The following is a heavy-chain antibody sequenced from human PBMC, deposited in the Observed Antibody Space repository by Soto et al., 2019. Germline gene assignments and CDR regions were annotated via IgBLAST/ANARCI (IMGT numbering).Heavy chain of an antibody. V-gene: IGHV3-23*01. J-gene: IGHJ5*02. Sequence: EVQLLESGGGLVQPGGSLRLSCAASGFTFSSYAMSWVRQAPGKGLEWVSAISGSGGSTYYEDSVKGRFTISRDNSKNTLYLQMNSLRAEDTAVYYCAKGDVVVVAAWEFDPWGQGTLVTVSS. CDR3: AKGDVVVVAAWEFDP. CDR1: GFTFSSYA. CDR2: ISGSGGST. D-gene: IGHD2-15*01.